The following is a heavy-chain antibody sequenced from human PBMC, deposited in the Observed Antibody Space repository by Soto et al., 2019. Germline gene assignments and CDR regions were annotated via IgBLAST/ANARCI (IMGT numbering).Heavy chain of an antibody. V-gene: IGHV4-31*03. CDR1: GGTITSGGYY. CDR3: ATAPAI. J-gene: IGHJ4*02. CDR2: IDYSRST. Sequence: QVQLQESGPGLVKPSQNLSHTCTVSGGTITSGGYYWSGIRQHPGKGLEWIAYIDYSRSTYYNPSLESRVTISVDTSTNQFSLSLSSVTAADTAVYYWATAPAIWGPGTLVTVSS.